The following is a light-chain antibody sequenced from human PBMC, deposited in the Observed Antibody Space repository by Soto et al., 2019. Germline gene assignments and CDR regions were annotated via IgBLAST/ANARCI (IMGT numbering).Light chain of an antibody. CDR1: QSISNN. V-gene: IGKV3-15*01. CDR2: GAS. Sequence: DIVMTQSAAILSVSPGDGDTLXCRAGQSISNNFAWYQQKTGQTPRPVISGASTGATGIPTRFRGSGSATEFTLTVDTLQSEDIAIYYCQQYYHWPVTFGGGTKVDIK. CDR3: QQYYHWPVT. J-gene: IGKJ4*01.